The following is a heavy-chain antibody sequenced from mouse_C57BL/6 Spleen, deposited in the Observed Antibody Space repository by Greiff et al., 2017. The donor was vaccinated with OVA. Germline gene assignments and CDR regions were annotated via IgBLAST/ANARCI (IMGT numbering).Heavy chain of an antibody. D-gene: IGHD2-12*01. CDR3: ARSRRDPLGYFDV. Sequence: QVQLQQSGAELVKPGASVKISCKASGYAFSSYWMNWVKQRPGKGLEWIGQIYPGDGDTNYNGKFKGKATLTADKSSSTAYMQLSSLTSEDSAVYFCARSRRDPLGYFDVWGTGTTVTVSS. V-gene: IGHV1-80*01. CDR2: IYPGDGDT. CDR1: GYAFSSYW. J-gene: IGHJ1*03.